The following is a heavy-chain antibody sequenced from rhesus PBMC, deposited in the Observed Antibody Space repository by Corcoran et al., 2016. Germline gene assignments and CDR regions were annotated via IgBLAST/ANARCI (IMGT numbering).Heavy chain of an antibody. CDR1: GGSISSSDW. J-gene: IGHJ3*01. D-gene: IGHD5-42*01. V-gene: IGHV4-65*01. CDR2: IIGSSGTT. Sequence: QVQLQESGPGLVKPSETLSLTCAVSGGSISSSDWWSWVRQPPGKGLEWIGYIIGSSGTTYYNPSLKSRVTISTDTSKNQFSLKLNSVTAADTAVYYCTKDPGDRDTFDFWGQGLRVTVSS. CDR3: TKDPGDRDTFDF.